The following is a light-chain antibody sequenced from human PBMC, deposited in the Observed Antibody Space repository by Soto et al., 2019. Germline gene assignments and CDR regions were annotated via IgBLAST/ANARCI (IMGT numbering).Light chain of an antibody. CDR1: QSVSSN. CDR2: GAS. J-gene: IGKJ4*01. CDR3: QQYNNWPPLT. V-gene: IGKV3-15*01. Sequence: EIVMTQSPATLSVSPGERATLSCRASQSVSSNLAWYQQKPGQAPRLLIYGASTRATGIPARFSGSGSGTEFTLNISSLQSEDFAVCYCQQYNNWPPLTFGGGTKVEIK.